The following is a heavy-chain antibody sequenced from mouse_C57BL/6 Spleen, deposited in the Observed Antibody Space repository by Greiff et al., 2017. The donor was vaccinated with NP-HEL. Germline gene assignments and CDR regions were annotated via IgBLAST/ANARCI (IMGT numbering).Heavy chain of an antibody. CDR2: IDPSDSYT. V-gene: IGHV1-50*01. Sequence: VQLQQPGAELVKPGASVKLSCKASGYTFTSYWMQWVKQRPGQGLEWIGEIDPSDSYTNYNQKFKGKATLTVDTSSSTAYMQLSSLTSEDSAVYYCANLPTACWGQGTLVTVSA. J-gene: IGHJ3*01. CDR3: ANLPTAC. CDR1: GYTFTSYW.